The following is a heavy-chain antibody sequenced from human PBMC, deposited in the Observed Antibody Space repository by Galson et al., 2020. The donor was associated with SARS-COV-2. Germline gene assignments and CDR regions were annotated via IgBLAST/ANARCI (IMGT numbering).Heavy chain of an antibody. J-gene: IGHJ5*02. Sequence: ASVKVSCKVSGYTLTDLSMHWVRQAPGKGLEWMGGFDPEDGETIYAQKFQGRVTMTEDTSTDTAYMELSSLRSEDTAVYYGATGSPFFRSDWFDPWGQGTLVTVSS. CDR3: ATGSPFFRSDWFDP. V-gene: IGHV1-24*01. D-gene: IGHD3-3*01. CDR1: GYTLTDLS. CDR2: FDPEDGET.